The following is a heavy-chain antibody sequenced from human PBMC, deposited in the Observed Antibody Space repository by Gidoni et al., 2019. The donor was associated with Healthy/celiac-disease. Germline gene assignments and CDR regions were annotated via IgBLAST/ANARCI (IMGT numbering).Heavy chain of an antibody. J-gene: IGHJ4*02. CDR1: GGSFSGYY. CDR3: ARAHRLRRDY. Sequence: QVQLQQWGAGLLKPSETLSLTCAVHGGSFSGYYWSWIRQPPGKGLEWIGEINHSGSTNYNPSLKSRVTISVDTSKNQFSLKLSSVTAADTAVYYCARAHRLRRDYWGQGTLVTVSS. CDR2: INHSGST. V-gene: IGHV4-34*01. D-gene: IGHD4-17*01.